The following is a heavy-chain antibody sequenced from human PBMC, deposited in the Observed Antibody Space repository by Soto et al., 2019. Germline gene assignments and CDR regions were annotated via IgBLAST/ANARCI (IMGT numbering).Heavy chain of an antibody. CDR2: ISGSGGST. CDR1: GFTFSSYA. CDR3: AKVIPIIDDYGDPFDY. V-gene: IGHV3-23*01. J-gene: IGHJ4*02. Sequence: EVQLLESGGGLVQPGGSLRLSCAASGFTFSSYAMSWVRQAPGKGLEWVSAISGSGGSTYYADSVKGRFTISRDNSKNTLYLQMNSLRAEDTAVYYCAKVIPIIDDYGDPFDYWGQGTLVTVTS. D-gene: IGHD4-17*01.